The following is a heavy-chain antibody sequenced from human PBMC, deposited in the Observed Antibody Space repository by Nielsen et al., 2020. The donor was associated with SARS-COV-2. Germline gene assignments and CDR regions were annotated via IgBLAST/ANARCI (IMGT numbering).Heavy chain of an antibody. Sequence: ASVKVSCKASGYTFTSYGNRWVRQAPGQGLEWMGWISAYNGNTNYAQKLQGRVTMTTDTSTSTAYMELRSLRSDDTAVYYCARDRRAAAGTRYYYYYGMDVLGQGTTVTVSS. CDR1: GYTFTSYG. CDR2: ISAYNGNT. D-gene: IGHD6-13*01. J-gene: IGHJ6*02. V-gene: IGHV1-18*01. CDR3: ARDRRAAAGTRYYYYYGMDV.